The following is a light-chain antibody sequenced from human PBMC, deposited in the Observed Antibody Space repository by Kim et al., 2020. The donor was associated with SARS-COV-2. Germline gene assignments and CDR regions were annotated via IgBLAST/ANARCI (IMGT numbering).Light chain of an antibody. Sequence: DIQMSQSPSAMSASVGDRITITCRASQDISNFLAWFQQKPGRIPKRLIFAATNLQSGVPSRFSGSRSGTEFTLTISSLQPEDFATYYCLQHKSYPRTFGQGTKVDIK. V-gene: IGKV1-17*03. J-gene: IGKJ1*01. CDR2: AAT. CDR1: QDISNF. CDR3: LQHKSYPRT.